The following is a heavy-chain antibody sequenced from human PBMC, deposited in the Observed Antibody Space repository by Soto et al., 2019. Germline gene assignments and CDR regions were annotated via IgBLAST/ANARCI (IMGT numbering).Heavy chain of an antibody. Sequence: PSQTLSLTCAISGDSVSSNSVAWTWIRQSPSRGLEWLGRTYYRSKWYNDYAVSVRSRITIKSDTSKNQLSLQLNSLTPEDTAVYYCVRQSSSGYYSGMDVWGQGTTVTVSS. CDR1: GDSVSSNSVA. J-gene: IGHJ6*02. CDR3: VRQSSSGYYSGMDV. D-gene: IGHD6-6*01. V-gene: IGHV6-1*01. CDR2: TYYRSKWYN.